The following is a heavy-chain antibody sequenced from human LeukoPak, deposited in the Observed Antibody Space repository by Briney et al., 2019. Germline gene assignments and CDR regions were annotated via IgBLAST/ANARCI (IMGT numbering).Heavy chain of an antibody. CDR2: INHSGST. CDR3: ARGGGDGATGFDY. Sequence: SETLSLTCAVYGGPFSGYYWSWIRQPPGKGLEWIGEINHSGSTNYNPSLKSRVTISVDTSKNQFSLKLSSVTAADTAVYYCARGGGDGATGFDYWGQGTLVTVSS. D-gene: IGHD3-10*01. J-gene: IGHJ4*02. V-gene: IGHV4-34*01. CDR1: GGPFSGYY.